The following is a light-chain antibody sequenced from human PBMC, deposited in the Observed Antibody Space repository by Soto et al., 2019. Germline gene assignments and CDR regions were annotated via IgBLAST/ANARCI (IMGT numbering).Light chain of an antibody. CDR1: QSVSSY. V-gene: IGKV3-11*01. J-gene: IGKJ1*01. Sequence: EIVLTQSPATLAFSPGERCTLSCRASQSVSSYLAWYQQKPGQAPRLLIYDASNRAAGIPARFSGSGSGTDFTLTISSLEPEDFAVYYCQQRSNWPRTLGQGTKVDIK. CDR2: DAS. CDR3: QQRSNWPRT.